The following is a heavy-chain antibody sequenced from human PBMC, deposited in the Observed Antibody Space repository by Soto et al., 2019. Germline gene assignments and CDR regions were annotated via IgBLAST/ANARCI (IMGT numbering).Heavy chain of an antibody. D-gene: IGHD3-16*02. V-gene: IGHV4-30-2*01. J-gene: IGHJ4*02. CDR1: GGSISSGGYS. Sequence: SETLSLTCAVSGGSISSGGYSWNWLRPPPGKGLEWIGYIYHNGNTYYNPSLDSRITISLDRSRNQISLILNSVTAADTAVYYCASTHTVPLGDLSPYFDSWGQGSLVTV. CDR2: IYHNGNT. CDR3: ASTHTVPLGDLSPYFDS.